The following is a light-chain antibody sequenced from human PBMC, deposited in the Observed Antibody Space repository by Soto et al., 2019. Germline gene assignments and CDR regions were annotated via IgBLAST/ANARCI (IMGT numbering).Light chain of an antibody. Sequence: EIVLTQSPATLSLSPGERATLSCRASQSVSSYLAWYQQKRGQAPRLLIYDASNRATGIPARFSGSGSGTYFTLTISILEPEDFAVYYCQQRSNWPLTFGGGTKVEIK. J-gene: IGKJ4*01. CDR1: QSVSSY. V-gene: IGKV3-11*01. CDR2: DAS. CDR3: QQRSNWPLT.